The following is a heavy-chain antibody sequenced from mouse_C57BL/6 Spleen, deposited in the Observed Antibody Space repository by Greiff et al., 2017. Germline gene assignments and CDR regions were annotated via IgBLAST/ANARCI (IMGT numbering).Heavy chain of an antibody. D-gene: IGHD1-1*01. Sequence: QVHVKQSGAELMKPGASVKLSCKATGYTFTGYWIEWVKQRPGHGLEWIGEILPGCGSTNYNEKFKGKATFTADTSSNTANMQLSSLTTEDYAIYYCARSYYGSSYWYFDVWGTGTTVTVSS. CDR3: ARSYYGSSYWYFDV. CDR2: ILPGCGST. CDR1: GYTFTGYW. J-gene: IGHJ1*03. V-gene: IGHV1-9*01.